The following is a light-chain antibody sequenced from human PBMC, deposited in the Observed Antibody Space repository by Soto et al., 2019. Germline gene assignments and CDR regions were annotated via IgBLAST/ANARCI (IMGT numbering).Light chain of an antibody. Sequence: EIVLTQSPGTLSFSPGERATLSCWASQRISSNYLAWYQQKHGQPHRLLISGSSIRATGIPKRFSGRASGTNFTVTITSLEPEDFAVYCCQQYNSWWVTCGVGTKV. J-gene: IGKJ4*02. CDR2: GSS. V-gene: IGKV3-20*01. CDR3: QQYNSWWVT. CDR1: QRISSNY.